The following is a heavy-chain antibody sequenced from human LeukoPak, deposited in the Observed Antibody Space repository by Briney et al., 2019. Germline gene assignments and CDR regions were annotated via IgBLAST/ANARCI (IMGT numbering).Heavy chain of an antibody. D-gene: IGHD2-21*01. CDR3: ARGLFYGALDY. J-gene: IGHJ4*02. V-gene: IGHV4-34*01. Sequence: SETLSLTCAVYGGSFSGYYWSWIRQPPGKGLEWIGEINHSGSTNYNPSLKSRVTISVDTSKNQFSLKLSSVTAADTAVYYCARGLFYGALDYWGQGTLVTVSS. CDR1: GGSFSGYY. CDR2: INHSGST.